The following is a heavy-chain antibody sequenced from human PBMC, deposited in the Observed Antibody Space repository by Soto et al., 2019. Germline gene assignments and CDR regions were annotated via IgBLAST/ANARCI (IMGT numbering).Heavy chain of an antibody. CDR3: ARHLGYSSSWALDY. Sequence: QLQLQESGPGLVKPSETLSLTCTVSGGSISSSSYYWGWIRQPPGKGVEWIGSIYYSGSTYYNPSLKSRVTISVDTSKNQFSLKLSSVTAADTAVYYCARHLGYSSSWALDYWGQGTLVTVSS. D-gene: IGHD6-13*01. CDR2: IYYSGST. J-gene: IGHJ4*02. V-gene: IGHV4-39*01. CDR1: GGSISSSSYY.